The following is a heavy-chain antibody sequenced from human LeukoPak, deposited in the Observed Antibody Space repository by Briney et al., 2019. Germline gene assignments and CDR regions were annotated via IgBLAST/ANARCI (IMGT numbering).Heavy chain of an antibody. CDR3: ARGLGKVVPAAILYYYYGMDV. D-gene: IGHD2-2*01. J-gene: IGHJ6*02. Sequence: SETLSLTCTVSGGSFSGYYWSWIRQPPGKGLEWIGEINHSGSTNYNPSLKSRVTISVDTSKNQFSLKLSSVTAADTAVYYCARGLGKVVPAAILYYYYGMDVWGQGTTVTVSS. V-gene: IGHV4-34*01. CDR1: GGSFSGYY. CDR2: INHSGST.